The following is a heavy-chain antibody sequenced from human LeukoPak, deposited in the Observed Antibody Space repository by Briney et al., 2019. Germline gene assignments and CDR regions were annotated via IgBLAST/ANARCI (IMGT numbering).Heavy chain of an antibody. Sequence: GASVKVSFKASGYTFTSYYMHWVRQAPGQGLEWMGIINPSGGSTSYAQKFQGRVTMIRDTSTSTVYMELSSLRSEDTAVYYCARVDLWFGELGWGQGTLVTVSS. CDR1: GYTFTSYY. J-gene: IGHJ4*02. CDR2: INPSGGST. CDR3: ARVDLWFGELG. V-gene: IGHV1-46*01. D-gene: IGHD3-10*01.